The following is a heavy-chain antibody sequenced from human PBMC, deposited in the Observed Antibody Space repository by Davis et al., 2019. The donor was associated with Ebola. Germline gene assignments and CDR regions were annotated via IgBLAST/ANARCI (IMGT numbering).Heavy chain of an antibody. D-gene: IGHD4-17*01. CDR3: AKGGGDYGDSQYYFDY. Sequence: GGSLTLSCATSGLIFSNCDMHWVRQAPGKGLEWVAFIRYDGRSKYYADSVKGRFTISRDSSKNTLYLEMNSLRGEDTAVYYCAKGGGDYGDSQYYFDYWGQGTLVTVSS. CDR1: GLIFSNCD. J-gene: IGHJ4*02. V-gene: IGHV3-30*02. CDR2: IRYDGRSK.